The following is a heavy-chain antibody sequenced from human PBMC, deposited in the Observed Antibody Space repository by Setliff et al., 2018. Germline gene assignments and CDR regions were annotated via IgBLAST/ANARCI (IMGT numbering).Heavy chain of an antibody. D-gene: IGHD7-27*01. Sequence: GGSLRLSCGASGFTFSNYWMYWVRQVPGKGLVWVSRINGDGTITHYADSVKGRFTISRDNAKNTLYLQMNSLRGEDTAVYFCACLDWGENSFNVDAWGKGTTVTVSS. CDR2: INGDGTIT. CDR3: ACLDWGENSFNVDA. CDR1: GFTFSNYW. V-gene: IGHV3-74*01. J-gene: IGHJ6*04.